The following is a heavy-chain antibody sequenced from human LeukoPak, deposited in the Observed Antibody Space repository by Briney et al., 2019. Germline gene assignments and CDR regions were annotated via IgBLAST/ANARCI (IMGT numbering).Heavy chain of an antibody. V-gene: IGHV4-4*07. Sequence: SETLSLTCTVSGDSISSFYFSWIRQPAGKGLEWIGRINASGTTRYNPSFKSRVTMSVDTSKNQVSLRLTSVTAADTAVYFCARGMSADYDYIWFDPWGQGTLVTVSS. J-gene: IGHJ5*02. CDR2: INASGTT. D-gene: IGHD5-12*01. CDR1: GDSISSFY. CDR3: ARGMSADYDYIWFDP.